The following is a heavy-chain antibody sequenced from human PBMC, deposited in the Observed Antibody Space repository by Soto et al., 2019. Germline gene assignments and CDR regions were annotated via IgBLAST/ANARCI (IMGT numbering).Heavy chain of an antibody. CDR1: GGTIRSYD. V-gene: IGHV4-59*08. D-gene: IGHD6-25*01. Sequence: SETQSLTWTVAGGTIRSYDWSWIRQPPGKGLEWIGYIYYSGSTNYNPSLKSRVTISVDTSKNQFSLKLSSVTAADTAVYYCARLYGFSGFDYWGQGTLVTVS. CDR3: ARLYGFSGFDY. CDR2: IYYSGST. J-gene: IGHJ4*02.